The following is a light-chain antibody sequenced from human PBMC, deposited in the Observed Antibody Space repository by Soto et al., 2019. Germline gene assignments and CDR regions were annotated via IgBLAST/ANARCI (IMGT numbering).Light chain of an antibody. CDR3: TSYASGSSHVV. CDR1: SNNIGGYDY. V-gene: IGLV2-14*01. Sequence: QYVLTQPASVSGSPGQSITLSCTGTSNNIGGYDYVSWYQRHPGKAPKLIIYDVNNRPSGVSNRFSGSKSGNTAFLTISGLQAEDEADYYCTSYASGSSHVVFGGGTKLTVL. CDR2: DVN. J-gene: IGLJ2*01.